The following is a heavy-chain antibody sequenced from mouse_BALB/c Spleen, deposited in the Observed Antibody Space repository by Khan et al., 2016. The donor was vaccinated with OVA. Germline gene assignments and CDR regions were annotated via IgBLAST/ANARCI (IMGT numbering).Heavy chain of an antibody. CDR3: ARGGLGLRAYAMDY. Sequence: VQLQQSGPELMKPGASVKISCKASGYSFTSYYIHWVKQSHGKSLEWIGYIDPFNGGTSYNQKFKGKATLTLDKSSSTAYLQLSSLTSEDSAVCFCARGGLGLRAYAMDYWGQGTSVTVSS. D-gene: IGHD3-1*01. V-gene: IGHV1-31*01. CDR2: IDPFNGGT. J-gene: IGHJ4*01. CDR1: GYSFTSYY.